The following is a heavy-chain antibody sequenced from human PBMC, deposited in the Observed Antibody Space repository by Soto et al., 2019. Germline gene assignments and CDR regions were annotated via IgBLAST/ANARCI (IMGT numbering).Heavy chain of an antibody. CDR1: GFTFSDYY. V-gene: IGHV3-11*01. Sequence: QVQLVESGGGLVKPGGSLRLSCAASGFTFSDYYMSWIRQAPGKGLEWVSYISSSGSTIYYADSVKGRFTISRGNAKNSLYLQMNSLRAEDTAVYYCARDSPLMVYASFPVGDYWGQGTLVTVSS. CDR2: ISSSGSTI. J-gene: IGHJ4*02. D-gene: IGHD2-8*01. CDR3: ARDSPLMVYASFPVGDY.